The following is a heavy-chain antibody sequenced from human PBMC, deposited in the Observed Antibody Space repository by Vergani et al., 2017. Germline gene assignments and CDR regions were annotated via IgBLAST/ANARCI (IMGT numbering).Heavy chain of an antibody. J-gene: IGHJ5*02. CDR3: ARGVRAGTNWFDP. CDR2: IGTAGDT. V-gene: IGHV3-13*01. CDR1: GFTFSSYD. Sequence: EVQLVESGGGLVQPGGSLRLSCAASGFTFSSYDMHWVRQPTGKGLEWVSAIGTAGDTYYPGSVKGRFTISRENAKNSLYLQMNSLRAGDTAVYYCARGVRAGTNWFDPWGQGTLVTVSS. D-gene: IGHD6-13*01.